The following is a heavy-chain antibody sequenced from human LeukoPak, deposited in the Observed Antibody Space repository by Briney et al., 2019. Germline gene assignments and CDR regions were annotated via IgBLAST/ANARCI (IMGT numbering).Heavy chain of an antibody. D-gene: IGHD3-10*01. V-gene: IGHV1-46*01. CDR3: ARASGGVWFGDLFD. J-gene: IGHJ4*02. Sequence: ASVKVSCKASGYTFSNYCMHWVRQAPGQGLEWMGILNPTYDIPIYAQKFEGRVTMTRDMSTSTVYMELSRLRSDDTAVYYCARASGGVWFGDLFDWGQGTLVTVSS. CDR2: LNPTYDIP. CDR1: GYTFSNYC.